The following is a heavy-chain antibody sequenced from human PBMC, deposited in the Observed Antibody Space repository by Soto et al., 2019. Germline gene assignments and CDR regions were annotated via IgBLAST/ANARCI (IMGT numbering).Heavy chain of an antibody. D-gene: IGHD6-19*01. J-gene: IGHJ4*02. Sequence: EVQLLESGGGLVQPGGSLRLSCAASGFTFSSYAMSWVRQAPGKGLEWVSAISGSGGSTYYADSVKGRFTISRDNSKNTLYLQMNSLRAEDTAVYYCAKAPRIAVAGTILVSDYWGQGTLVTVSS. V-gene: IGHV3-23*01. CDR1: GFTFSSYA. CDR3: AKAPRIAVAGTILVSDY. CDR2: ISGSGGST.